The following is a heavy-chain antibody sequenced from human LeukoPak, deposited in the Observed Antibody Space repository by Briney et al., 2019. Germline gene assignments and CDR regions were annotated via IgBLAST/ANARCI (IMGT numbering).Heavy chain of an antibody. CDR1: GITLSNYG. Sequence: GGSLRLSCAVSGITLSNYGMAWVRQAPGKGLEWVASRSASGGGTSYADSVRGRFSISRDNAKNTLYLQMNSLRAEDTAVYFCAKRGVVIRVILVGFHKEAYYFDSWGQGVLVTVSS. CDR2: RSASGGGT. V-gene: IGHV3-23*01. D-gene: IGHD3-22*01. CDR3: AKRGVVIRVILVGFHKEAYYFDS. J-gene: IGHJ4*02.